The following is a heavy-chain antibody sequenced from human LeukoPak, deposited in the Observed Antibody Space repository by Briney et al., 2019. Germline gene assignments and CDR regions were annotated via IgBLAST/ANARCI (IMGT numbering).Heavy chain of an antibody. CDR2: ISAYNGNT. J-gene: IGHJ4*02. V-gene: IGHV1-18*01. CDR1: GYTFTSYG. CDR3: ARDPVPYYDFWSGSPDFDY. D-gene: IGHD3-3*01. Sequence: ASVKVSCKASGYTFTSYGISWVRQAPGQGLEWMGWISAYNGNTNYAQKLQGRVTMTTDTSTSTAYMELRSLRSDDTAVYYCARDPVPYYDFWSGSPDFDYWGQGTLVTVSS.